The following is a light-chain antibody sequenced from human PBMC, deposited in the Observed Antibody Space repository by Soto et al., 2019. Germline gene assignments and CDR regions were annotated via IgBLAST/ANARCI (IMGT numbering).Light chain of an antibody. CDR3: SSYTISSTLV. Sequence: QSALTQPASVSGSPGQSITISCTGTSSDVGGYNYVSWYQQHPGKAPKLMIYEVSNRPSGVSNRFSGSKSGNTASLTISGLQAEDEADYDCSSYTISSTLVFGTGTKLTVL. CDR1: SSDVGGYNY. CDR2: EVS. J-gene: IGLJ1*01. V-gene: IGLV2-14*01.